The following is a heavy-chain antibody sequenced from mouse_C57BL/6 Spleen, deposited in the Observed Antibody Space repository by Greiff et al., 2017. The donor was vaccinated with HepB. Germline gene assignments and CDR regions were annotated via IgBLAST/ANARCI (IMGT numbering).Heavy chain of an antibody. CDR1: GYTFTSYW. V-gene: IGHV1-64*01. D-gene: IGHD1-3*01. CDR3: ARWRNNPYYSIHY. CDR2: IHPNSGST. Sequence: QVQLQQPGAELVKPGASVKLSCKASGYTFTSYWMHWVKQRPGQGLEWIGMIHPNSGSTNYNEKFKSKATLTVDKSSSTAYMQLSSLTSEDSAVYYCARWRNNPYYSIHYFLQETSVTVSS. J-gene: IGHJ4*01.